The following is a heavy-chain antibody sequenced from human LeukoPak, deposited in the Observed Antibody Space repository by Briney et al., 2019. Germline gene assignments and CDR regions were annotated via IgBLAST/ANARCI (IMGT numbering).Heavy chain of an antibody. CDR3: ASRLVGTYGY. J-gene: IGHJ4*02. CDR2: ISSSGSTI. V-gene: IGHV3-11*04. D-gene: IGHD1-26*01. CDR1: GFTVSSNY. Sequence: GGSLRLSCAASGFTVSSNYMSWVRQAPGKGLEWVSYISSSGSTIYYADSVKGRFTISRDNAKNSLYLQMNSLRVEDTAVYYCASRLVGTYGYWGQGTLVTVSS.